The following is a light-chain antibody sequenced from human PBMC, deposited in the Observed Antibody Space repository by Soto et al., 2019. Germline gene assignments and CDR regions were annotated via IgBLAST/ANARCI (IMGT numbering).Light chain of an antibody. CDR3: QQYGDSPIT. V-gene: IGKV3-20*01. CDR2: AAS. CDR1: QSVSSNL. Sequence: DIVLTQSPGTLSLSPGERATLSCRASQSVSSNLLAWYRQKPGQAPRLLIYAASRRATGTPDTFSGSGSGTDFTLTISRLEPEDFAVYYCQQYGDSPITFGQGTRLEIK. J-gene: IGKJ5*01.